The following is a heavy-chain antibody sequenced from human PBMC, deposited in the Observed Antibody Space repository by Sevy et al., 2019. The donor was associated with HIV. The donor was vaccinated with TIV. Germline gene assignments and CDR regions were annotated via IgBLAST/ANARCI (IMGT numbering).Heavy chain of an antibody. CDR1: GFTFSSYW. CDR3: ASWGLLGAAGLDS. J-gene: IGHJ4*02. V-gene: IGHV3-7*03. Sequence: GGSLRLSCAASGFTFSSYWMSWVRQAPGKGLEWVATIKHDGSEKYYVYSVKGRFTISRDNAKNSLYLQMNSLRAEDTAVFYCASWGLLGAAGLDSWGQGTLVTVSS. CDR2: IKHDGSEK. D-gene: IGHD6-13*01.